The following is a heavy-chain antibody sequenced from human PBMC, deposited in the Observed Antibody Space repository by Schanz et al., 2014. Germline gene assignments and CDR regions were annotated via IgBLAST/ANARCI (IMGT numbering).Heavy chain of an antibody. CDR2: INSVGSNT. D-gene: IGHD3-10*01. Sequence: EVQLVESGGGLVQPGGSLRLSCAASGFTFSSHWMHWVRQDPGKGLVWVARINSVGSNTDYADSVKGRFTISRDNSKNTLYLQMNSLRPEDTAVYYCAKYRGYYRVSGSYRELEYWGQGTLVTVSS. CDR3: AKYRGYYRVSGSYRELEY. V-gene: IGHV3-74*02. CDR1: GFTFSSHW. J-gene: IGHJ4*02.